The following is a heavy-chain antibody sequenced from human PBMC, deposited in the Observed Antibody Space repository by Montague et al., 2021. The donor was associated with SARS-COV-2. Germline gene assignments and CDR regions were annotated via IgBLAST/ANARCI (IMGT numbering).Heavy chain of an antibody. CDR3: AKDGSSSWYGWFDP. J-gene: IGHJ5*02. CDR2: ISSSGSPQ. D-gene: IGHD6-13*01. CDR1: GFTFSSFE. V-gene: IGHV3-48*03. Sequence: SLRLSCAASGFTFSSFEMNWVRQAPGKGLEWVSYISSSGSPQHYADSVRGRFTISRDNAKNSLYLQMNSLRAEDTALYYCAKDGSSSWYGWFDPWGQGTLVTVSS.